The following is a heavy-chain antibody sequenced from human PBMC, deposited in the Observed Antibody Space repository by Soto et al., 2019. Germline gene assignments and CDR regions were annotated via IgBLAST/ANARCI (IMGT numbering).Heavy chain of an antibody. CDR2: ISYDGSNK. J-gene: IGHJ5*02. CDR1: GFTFSSYG. CDR3: AKVLAVCSGGSCYGDWFDP. V-gene: IGHV3-30*18. D-gene: IGHD2-15*01. Sequence: GGSLRLSCAASGFTFSSYGMHWVRQAPGKGLEWVAVISYDGSNKYYADSVKGGFTISRDNSKNTLYLQMNSLRAEDTAVYYCAKVLAVCSGGSCYGDWFDPWGQGTLVTVSS.